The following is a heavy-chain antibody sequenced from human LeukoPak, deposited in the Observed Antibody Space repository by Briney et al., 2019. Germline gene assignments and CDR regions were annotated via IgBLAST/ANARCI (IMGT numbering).Heavy chain of an antibody. CDR1: GYTFTGYY. CDR3: ARDQVVVVPAAMNWFDP. V-gene: IGHV1-2*02. CDR2: INPNSGGT. Sequence: GASVKVSCKACGYTFTGYYMHWVRQAPGQGLEWMGWINPNSGGTNYAQKFQGRVTMTRDTSISTAYMELSRLRSDDTAVYYCARDQVVVVPAAMNWFDPWGQGTLVTVSS. J-gene: IGHJ5*02. D-gene: IGHD2-2*01.